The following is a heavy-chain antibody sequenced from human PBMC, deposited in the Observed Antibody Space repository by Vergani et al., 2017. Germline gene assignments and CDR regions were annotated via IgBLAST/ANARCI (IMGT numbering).Heavy chain of an antibody. CDR1: GFTFSSYS. D-gene: IGHD3-22*01. CDR3: ARDPPYYYDSSGTKDY. CDR2: ISSSSSYI. J-gene: IGHJ4*02. Sequence: EVQLVESGGGLVKPGGSLRLSCAASGFTFSSYSMNWVRQAPGKGLEWVSSISSSSSYINYADSVKGRFTISRDNAKNSLYLQMNSLSAEDTAVYYCARDPPYYYDSSGTKDYWGQGTLVTVSS. V-gene: IGHV3-21*01.